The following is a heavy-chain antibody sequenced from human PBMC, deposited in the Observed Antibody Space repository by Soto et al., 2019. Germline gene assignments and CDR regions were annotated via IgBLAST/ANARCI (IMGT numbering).Heavy chain of an antibody. CDR3: AKGPEYDTLTGCDY. CDR2: ISGGGGST. V-gene: IGHV3-23*01. D-gene: IGHD3-9*01. J-gene: IGHJ4*02. CDR1: GFTFSLSA. Sequence: EVQLLESGGGFVQPGESLRLSCVASGFTFSLSAMSWVRQAPGRGLEWVSSISGGGGSTEYTDSVKGRFTISRDNSKDTVHLQMNSLRAEHTAVYYCAKGPEYDTLTGCDYWGQGALVTVSS.